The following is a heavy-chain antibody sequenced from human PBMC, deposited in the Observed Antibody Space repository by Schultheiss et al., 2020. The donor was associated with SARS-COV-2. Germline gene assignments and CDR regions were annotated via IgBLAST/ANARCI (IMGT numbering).Heavy chain of an antibody. J-gene: IGHJ6*03. CDR2: IYHSGST. CDR1: GYSISSGYY. V-gene: IGHV4-38-2*01. D-gene: IGHD3-3*01. CDR3: ARHVATIFGEPFYMDV. Sequence: SETLSLTCAVSGYSISSGYYWGWIRQPPGKGLEWIGSIYHSGSTYYNPSLKSRVTISVDTSKNQFSLKLSSVTAADTAVYYCARHVATIFGEPFYMDVWGKGTTVTVSS.